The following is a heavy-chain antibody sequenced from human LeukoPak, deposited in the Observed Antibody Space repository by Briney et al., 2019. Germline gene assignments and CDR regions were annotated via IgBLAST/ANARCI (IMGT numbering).Heavy chain of an antibody. Sequence: PGGSLRLSCAASGFTFTTYAMSWVRQAPGKGLEWVSAISGSGGSTYYADSVKGRFTISRDNSKNTLYLQMNSLRAEDTAVYYCAKEDRIQLWLQPYYFDYWGQGTLVTVSS. CDR3: AKEDRIQLWLQPYYFDY. D-gene: IGHD5-18*01. V-gene: IGHV3-23*01. J-gene: IGHJ4*02. CDR2: ISGSGGST. CDR1: GFTFTTYA.